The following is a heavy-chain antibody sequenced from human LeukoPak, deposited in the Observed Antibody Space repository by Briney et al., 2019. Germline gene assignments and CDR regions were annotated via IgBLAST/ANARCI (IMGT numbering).Heavy chain of an antibody. CDR3: ARGTRYCSSTSCRKWFAP. D-gene: IGHD2-2*01. CDR2: INPIGGDT. V-gene: IGHV1-46*01. CDR1: GYTFTSYY. Sequence: ASVKVSCKASGYTFTSYYMHWVRQAPGQGLEWMGIINPIGGDTSYAQKLQGRVTMTSDTSTSTVYMELRSLRSEDTAVYYCARGTRYCSSTSCRKWFAPWGQETLATVSS. J-gene: IGHJ5*02.